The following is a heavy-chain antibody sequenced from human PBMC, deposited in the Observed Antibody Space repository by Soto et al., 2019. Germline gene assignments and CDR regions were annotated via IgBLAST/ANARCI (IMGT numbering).Heavy chain of an antibody. Sequence: EVQLVESGGGLVKPGGSLRLSCAASGFTFSNAWMSWVRQAPGKGLEWVGRIKSKTDGGATDYAAPVKGKFTISRDDTKNTLYLQMNSLKTEGTGVYYCTTDHLDGFWSGYYTGDAFDIWGQGTMVTGSS. J-gene: IGHJ3*02. CDR1: GFTFSNAW. CDR3: TTDHLDGFWSGYYTGDAFDI. CDR2: IKSKTDGGAT. V-gene: IGHV3-15*01. D-gene: IGHD3-3*01.